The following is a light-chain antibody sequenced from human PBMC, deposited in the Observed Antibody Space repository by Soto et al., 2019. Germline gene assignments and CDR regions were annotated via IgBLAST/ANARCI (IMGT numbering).Light chain of an antibody. CDR3: QQYYNWPRT. CDR1: QSVSSN. Sequence: EIVMTQSPATLSVSPGERATLSCRASQSVSSNLAWYQHKPGQAPRLLVYGASTRASGIPDRFSGSGSGTEFTLSISSLQSEAFEVYYCQQYYNWPRTFGQGTKVEI. CDR2: GAS. J-gene: IGKJ1*01. V-gene: IGKV3-15*01.